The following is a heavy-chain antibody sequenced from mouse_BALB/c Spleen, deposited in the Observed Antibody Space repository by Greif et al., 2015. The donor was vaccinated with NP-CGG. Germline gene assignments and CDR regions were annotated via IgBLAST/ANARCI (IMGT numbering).Heavy chain of an antibody. V-gene: IGHV1S132*01. CDR3: AIWLRRDYYAMDY. D-gene: IGHD2-2*01. Sequence: VQLQQSGAELVKPGASVKLSCKTSGYTFTSYWIQWVKQRPGQGLGWIGEIFPGTGTTYYNEKFKGKATLTIDTSSSTAYMQLSSLTSEDSAVYFCAIWLRRDYYAMDYWGQGTSVTVSS. CDR1: GYTFTSYW. J-gene: IGHJ4*01. CDR2: IFPGTGTT.